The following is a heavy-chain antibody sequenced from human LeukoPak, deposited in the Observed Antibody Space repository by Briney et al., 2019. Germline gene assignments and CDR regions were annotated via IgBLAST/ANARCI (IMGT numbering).Heavy chain of an antibody. J-gene: IGHJ4*02. CDR1: GFTFSTYG. Sequence: GGSLRLSRAASGFTFSTYGMHWVRQAPGKGLERVSFIQYDGGIKYSADSVKGRFTISRDNSKKTLYLQMNSVSAEDTAVYYCAKVKSGNYNGFDHWGQGTLVTVSS. D-gene: IGHD1-26*01. CDR2: IQYDGGIK. V-gene: IGHV3-30*02. CDR3: AKVKSGNYNGFDH.